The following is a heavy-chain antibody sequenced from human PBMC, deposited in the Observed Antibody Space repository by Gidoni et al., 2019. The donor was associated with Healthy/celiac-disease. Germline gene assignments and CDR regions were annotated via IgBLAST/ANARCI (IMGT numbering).Heavy chain of an antibody. V-gene: IGHV4-34*01. Sequence: QVQLQQWGAGLLKPSETLSLTCAVYGGSFSGYYWSWIRQPPGKGLEWIGEINHSGSTNYNPSLKSRVTISVDTSKNQFSLKLSSVTAADTAVYYCARTMVIMVRGVPYYYYYYYMDVWGKGTTVTVSS. J-gene: IGHJ6*03. D-gene: IGHD3-10*01. CDR3: ARTMVIMVRGVPYYYYYYYMDV. CDR1: GGSFSGYY. CDR2: INHSGST.